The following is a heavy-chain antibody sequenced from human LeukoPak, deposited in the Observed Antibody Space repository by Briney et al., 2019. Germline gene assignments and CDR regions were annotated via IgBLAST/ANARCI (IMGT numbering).Heavy chain of an antibody. D-gene: IGHD1-26*01. V-gene: IGHV3-64*01. J-gene: IGHJ4*02. CDR1: GFTFSNYA. CDR2: ISGNGGST. CDR3: ASYTLSGRYSPRFDY. Sequence: PGGSLRLSCAASGFTFSNYAMYWVRQAPGKGLEYVSAISGNGGSTSYANSVKGRFTISRDNSKNTLYLQMSSLRAEDTAVYYCASYTLSGRYSPRFDYWGQGTLVTVSS.